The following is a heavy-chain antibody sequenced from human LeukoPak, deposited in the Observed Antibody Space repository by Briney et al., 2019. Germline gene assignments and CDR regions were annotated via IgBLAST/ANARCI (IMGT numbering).Heavy chain of an antibody. CDR3: ARVIYYGSGSYGYYYYYYMDV. J-gene: IGHJ6*03. V-gene: IGHV1-69*01. CDR1: GGTFSSYA. D-gene: IGHD3-10*01. CDR2: IIPIFGTA. Sequence: SVKVSCKASGGTFSSYAISWVRQAPGQGLEWMGGIIPIFGTANYAQKFQGRVTITADESTSTAYMELSSLRSEDTAVYYCARVIYYGSGSYGYYYYYYMDVWGKGTTVTISS.